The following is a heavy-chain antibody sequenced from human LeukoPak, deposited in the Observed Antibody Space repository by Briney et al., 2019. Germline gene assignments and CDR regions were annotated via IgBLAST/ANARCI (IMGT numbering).Heavy chain of an antibody. CDR1: GYTFTGYY. V-gene: IGHV1-18*04. J-gene: IGHJ4*02. Sequence: GASVKVSCKASGYTFTGYYMHWVRQAPGQGLEWMGWISAYNGNTNYAQKLQGRVTMTTDTSTSTAYMELRSPRSDDTAVYYCARDDSDGVADDYWGQGTLVTVSS. D-gene: IGHD3-3*01. CDR2: ISAYNGNT. CDR3: ARDDSDGVADDY.